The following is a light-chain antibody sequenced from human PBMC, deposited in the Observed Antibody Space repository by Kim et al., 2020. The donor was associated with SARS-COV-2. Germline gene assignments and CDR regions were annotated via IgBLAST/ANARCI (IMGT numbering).Light chain of an antibody. Sequence: SSELTQDPAVSVALGQTVSIACQGDSLRTYYATWYQQKPGQAPALVIYGKSNRPSGIPDRFSGSSSGNTASLTITGAQAEDEADYYCESRDNNKNKVIFGGGTQLTVL. CDR2: GKS. J-gene: IGLJ2*01. CDR1: SLRTYY. CDR3: ESRDNNKNKVI. V-gene: IGLV3-19*01.